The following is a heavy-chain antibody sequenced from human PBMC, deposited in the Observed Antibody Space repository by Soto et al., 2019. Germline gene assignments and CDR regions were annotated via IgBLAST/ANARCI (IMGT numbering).Heavy chain of an antibody. J-gene: IGHJ4*02. CDR3: ARDRSGSYHIMYYFDY. V-gene: IGHV1-18*01. CDR1: GYTFTSYG. D-gene: IGHD1-26*01. CDR2: ISAYNGNT. Sequence: GASVKVSCKASGYTFTSYGISWVREAPGQGLEWMGWISAYNGNTNYAQKLQGRVTMTTDTSTSTAYMELRSLRSDDTAVYYCARDRSGSYHIMYYFDYWGQGTLVTVSS.